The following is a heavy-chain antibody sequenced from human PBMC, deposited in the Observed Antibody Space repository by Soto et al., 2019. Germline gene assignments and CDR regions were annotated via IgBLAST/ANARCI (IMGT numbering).Heavy chain of an antibody. Sequence: SVKVSCKASGGTFSSYASSWVRQAPGQGLEWMGGIIPIFGTANYAQKFQGRVTITADESTSTAYMELSSLRSEDTAVYYCARGSYGTYNWFDPWGQGTLVTVSS. CDR3: ARGSYGTYNWFDP. CDR2: IIPIFGTA. CDR1: GGTFSSYA. D-gene: IGHD5-18*01. V-gene: IGHV1-69*13. J-gene: IGHJ5*02.